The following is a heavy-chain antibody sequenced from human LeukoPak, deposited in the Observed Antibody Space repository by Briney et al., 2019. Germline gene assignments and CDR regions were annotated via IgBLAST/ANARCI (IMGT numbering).Heavy chain of an antibody. Sequence: PSETLSLTCGISGGSVSGNYSSSSFRQPPGQGLEWIGEISLAGQTNYNPSLNGRVTMSLDKSSNQLSLHLTSVTAADTATSFSSSARGHYCGMDDWGQGTLVIVSS. J-gene: IGHJ4*02. CDR2: ISLAGQT. CDR3: SSARGHYCGMDD. V-gene: IGHV4/OR15-8*02. CDR1: GGSVSGNYS. D-gene: IGHD4-23*01.